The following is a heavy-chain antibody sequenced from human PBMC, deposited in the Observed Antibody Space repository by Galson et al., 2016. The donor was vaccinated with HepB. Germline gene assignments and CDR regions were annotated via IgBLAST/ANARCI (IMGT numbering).Heavy chain of an antibody. CDR2: IYAGDSDT. CDR1: GYKFSSSW. CDR3: ARRGDSLTGYSY. J-gene: IGHJ4*02. D-gene: IGHD3-9*01. V-gene: IGHV5-51*01. Sequence: QSGAEVKEPGESLKISCKASGYKFSSSWIGWVRQVPGKGLEWMGVIYAGDSDTRYSPSFQGQVTISADEATTTAYVQWSSLRASDTAIYYCARRGDSLTGYSYWGQGTLVTVS.